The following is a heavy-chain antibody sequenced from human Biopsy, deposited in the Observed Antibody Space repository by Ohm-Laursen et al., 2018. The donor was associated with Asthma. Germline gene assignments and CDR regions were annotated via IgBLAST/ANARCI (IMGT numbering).Heavy chain of an antibody. D-gene: IGHD6-13*01. Sequence: SETLSLTCSLSSGSGGYMRSGNYYWGWIRQPPGKGLEWIGSIYYSGTTYYNPSLESRVTVSADTSKNQFSLKLTSVTAADTAVYYCVRGSSSWHHGPFHYYCGLDVWGQGTTATVSS. CDR3: VRGSSSWHHGPFHYYCGLDV. J-gene: IGHJ6*02. CDR2: IYYSGTT. CDR1: SGSGGYMRSGNYY. V-gene: IGHV4-39*01.